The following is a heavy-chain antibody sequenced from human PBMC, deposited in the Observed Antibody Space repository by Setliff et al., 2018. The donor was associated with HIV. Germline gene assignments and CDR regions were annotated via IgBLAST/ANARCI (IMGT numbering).Heavy chain of an antibody. D-gene: IGHD3-10*01. CDR1: GGSMSSYY. J-gene: IGHJ3*02. CDR2: IYYSGST. Sequence: SETLYLTCTVSGGSMSSYYWSWIRQPPGKGLEWVGYIYYSGSTNYNPSLKSRVSISVDTSKNQFSLKLSSVTAADTAMYYCGRVGFGELFGAFDIWGQGIMVTVS. CDR3: GRVGFGELFGAFDI. V-gene: IGHV4-59*01.